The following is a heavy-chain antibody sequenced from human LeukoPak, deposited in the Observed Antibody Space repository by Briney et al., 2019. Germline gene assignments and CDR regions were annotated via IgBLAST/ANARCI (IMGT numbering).Heavy chain of an antibody. CDR3: ARERGNLRGDAFDI. J-gene: IGHJ3*02. D-gene: IGHD1-26*01. CDR2: IYNSGST. Sequence: PSETLSLTCAVSDGSISSYYWNWIRQPPGKGLEWIGNIYNSGSTDYNPSLKSRVTISVNLSKKQISLKLTSVTAADTALYYCARERGNLRGDAFDIWGQGTMVTVSS. V-gene: IGHV4-59*01. CDR1: DGSISSYY.